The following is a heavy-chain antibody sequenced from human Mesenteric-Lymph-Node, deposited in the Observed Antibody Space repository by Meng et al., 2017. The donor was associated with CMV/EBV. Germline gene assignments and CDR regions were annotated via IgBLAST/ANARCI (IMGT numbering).Heavy chain of an antibody. CDR3: AHTIYWSGSSYYYTMDV. Sequence: SGPTLVTPTQTLTLTCTFSGFSLTTNGVAVGWIRQPPGKALEWLALIYWNDDKRYSPSLKSRLTITRDTSKNQVLLTMTNMDPVDTATYYCAHTIYWSGSSYYYTMDVWGQGTTVTVSS. CDR1: GFSLTTNGVA. J-gene: IGHJ6*02. D-gene: IGHD3-3*01. CDR2: IYWNDDK. V-gene: IGHV2-5*01.